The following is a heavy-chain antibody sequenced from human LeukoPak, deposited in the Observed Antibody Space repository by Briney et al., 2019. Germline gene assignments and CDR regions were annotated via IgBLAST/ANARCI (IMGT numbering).Heavy chain of an antibody. CDR1: GYTLTELS. CDR3: ATALRIAAALDYGMDV. J-gene: IGHJ6*02. Sequence: ASVKVSCKVSGYTLTELSMHWVRQAPGKGLEWMGGFDPEDGETIYAQKFQGRVTMTEDTSTDTAYMGLSSLRSEDTAVYYCATALRIAAALDYGMDVWGQGTTVTVSS. D-gene: IGHD6-13*01. CDR2: FDPEDGET. V-gene: IGHV1-24*01.